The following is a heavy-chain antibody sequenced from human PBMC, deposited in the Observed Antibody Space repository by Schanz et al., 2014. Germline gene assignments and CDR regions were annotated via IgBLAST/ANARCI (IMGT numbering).Heavy chain of an antibody. V-gene: IGHV1-18*01. D-gene: IGHD3-9*01. CDR1: GYTFTTYA. CDR3: AKAEYDILTDSYSRLDP. CDR2: ISVYTGNT. Sequence: GAEVKKPVASVRVSCKASGYTFTTYAMSWVRQAPGQGLEWVGWISVYTGNTKYGQKVQGRVTMTADTSTNTAYMELRSLRSDDTAVYYCAKAEYDILTDSYSRLDPWGQGTLVTVSS. J-gene: IGHJ5*02.